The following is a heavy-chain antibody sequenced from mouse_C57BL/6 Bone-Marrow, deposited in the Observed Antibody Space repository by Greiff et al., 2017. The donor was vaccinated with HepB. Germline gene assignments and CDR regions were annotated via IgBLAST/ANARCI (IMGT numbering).Heavy chain of an antibody. J-gene: IGHJ1*03. Sequence: VQLQQSGAELVRPGTSVKMSCKASGYTFTNYWIGWAKQRPGHGLEWIGDIYPGGGYTNYNEKFKGKATLIADKSSSTAYMQFSSLTSEDSAIYYCARSYGSSYWYFDVWGTGTTVTVSS. V-gene: IGHV1-63*01. CDR2: IYPGGGYT. CDR3: ARSYGSSYWYFDV. CDR1: GYTFTNYW. D-gene: IGHD1-1*01.